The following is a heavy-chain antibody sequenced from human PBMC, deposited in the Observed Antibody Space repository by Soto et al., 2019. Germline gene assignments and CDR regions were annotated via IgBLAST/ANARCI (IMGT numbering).Heavy chain of an antibody. Sequence: QDQLVQSGAEVKKPGSSVKVSCKASGGTFSSHTFSWVRQAPGQGLEWMGRIIPALGTATYAQKFQGRVTITADESATTAYMELNSLSSEDTAVYYCARPDFGDYWYFDLWGRGTRVTVSS. J-gene: IGHJ2*01. D-gene: IGHD4-17*01. V-gene: IGHV1-69*08. CDR3: ARPDFGDYWYFDL. CDR1: GGTFSSHT. CDR2: IIPALGTA.